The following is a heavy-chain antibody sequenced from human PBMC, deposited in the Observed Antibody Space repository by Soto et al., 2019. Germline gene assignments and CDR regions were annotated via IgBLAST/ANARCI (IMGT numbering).Heavy chain of an antibody. Sequence: QVQLVQSGAEVKKPGASVKVSCKASGYTFTGYYMHWVRQAPGQGLEWMGWINPNSGGTNYAQKFQGWVTMTRDTSISTAYMELSRLRSDDTAVYYCAREGSTFGGVIAPQSDAFDIWGQGTMVTVSS. CDR2: INPNSGGT. V-gene: IGHV1-2*04. D-gene: IGHD3-16*02. CDR3: AREGSTFGGVIAPQSDAFDI. CDR1: GYTFTGYY. J-gene: IGHJ3*02.